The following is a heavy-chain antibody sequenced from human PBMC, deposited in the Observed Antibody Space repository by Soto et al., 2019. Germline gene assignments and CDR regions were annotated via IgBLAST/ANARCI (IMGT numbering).Heavy chain of an antibody. J-gene: IGHJ4*02. CDR1: GFSLSTSGVG. CDR2: IYWDDDK. V-gene: IGHV2-5*02. D-gene: IGHD6-6*01. CDR3: ARRTRARSTYYFDY. Sequence: QISLKESGPTLVNPTQTLTLTCTFSGFSLSTSGVGVGWIRQPPGKALEWLALIYWDDDKRYSPSLKSRLTITKDTSKNQVVLTMTNMGPVGTATYYCARRTRARSTYYFDYWGQGTLVTVSS.